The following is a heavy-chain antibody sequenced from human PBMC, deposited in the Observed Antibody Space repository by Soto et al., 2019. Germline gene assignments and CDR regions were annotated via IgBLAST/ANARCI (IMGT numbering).Heavy chain of an antibody. CDR3: AAGAYYYDSSGYSLLAY. J-gene: IGHJ4*02. V-gene: IGHV1-69*01. CDR1: GGTFSSYA. CDR2: IIPIFGTA. Sequence: QVQLVQSGAEVKKPGSSVKVSCKASGGTFSSYAISWVRQAPGQGLEWMGGIIPIFGTANYAQKFQGRVTITADESTSTAYMELSSLRSEDTAVYYCAAGAYYYDSSGYSLLAYWGQGTLVTVSS. D-gene: IGHD3-22*01.